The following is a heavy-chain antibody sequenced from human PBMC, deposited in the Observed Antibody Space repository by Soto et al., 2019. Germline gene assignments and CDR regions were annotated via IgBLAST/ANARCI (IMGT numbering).Heavy chain of an antibody. J-gene: IGHJ6*02. D-gene: IGHD6-6*01. Sequence: PGGSLRLSCAASGFTFSDYYMSWIRQAPGKGLEWVSYISSSGSTIYYADSVKGRFTISRDNAKNSLYLQMNSLRAEDTAVYYCARGTKDLVYYYYYGMDVWGQGTTVTVSS. CDR1: GFTFSDYY. V-gene: IGHV3-11*01. CDR3: ARGTKDLVYYYYYGMDV. CDR2: ISSSGSTI.